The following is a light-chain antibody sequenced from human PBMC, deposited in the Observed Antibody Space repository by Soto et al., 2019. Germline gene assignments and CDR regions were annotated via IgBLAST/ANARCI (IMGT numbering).Light chain of an antibody. Sequence: DIVMTQSPLSLPVTPGEPASISCRSSQSLLHSNGYNYLDWYLQKPGQSPQLLIYLGSNRASGVPDRFSSSGSGTDFTLKISRVEAEDVGVYYCMQALQTQYTFGQGTKLEIK. CDR2: LGS. CDR1: QSLLHSNGYNY. V-gene: IGKV2-28*01. CDR3: MQALQTQYT. J-gene: IGKJ2*01.